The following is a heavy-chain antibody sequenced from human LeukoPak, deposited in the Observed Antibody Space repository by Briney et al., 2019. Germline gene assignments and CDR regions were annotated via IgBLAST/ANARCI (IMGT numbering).Heavy chain of an antibody. V-gene: IGHV3-30*03. CDR2: ISYDGSNK. Sequence: GRSLRLSCAASGFTFSSYGMHWVRQAPGKGLEWVAVISYDGSNKYYADSVKGRLTISRDNSKTTLYLQMNSLRAEDTAVYYCASRVTGDFDYWGQGTLVTVSS. D-gene: IGHD1-14*01. J-gene: IGHJ4*02. CDR3: ASRVTGDFDY. CDR1: GFTFSSYG.